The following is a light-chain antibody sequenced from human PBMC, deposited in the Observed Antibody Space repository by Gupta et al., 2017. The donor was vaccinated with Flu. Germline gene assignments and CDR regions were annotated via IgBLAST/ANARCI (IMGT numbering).Light chain of an antibody. Sequence: SLFTHPSSASGTPGQRVTIPCSGSSSTIGSNNVHWYKQLPGTAPKLLIYRNNQRPSGVPERFSGSKSGTSASLAISGLRSEDEADYYCATWDDSLSAWVFGGGTKLTVL. CDR2: RNN. V-gene: IGLV1-47*01. CDR3: ATWDDSLSAWV. CDR1: SSTIGSNN. J-gene: IGLJ3*02.